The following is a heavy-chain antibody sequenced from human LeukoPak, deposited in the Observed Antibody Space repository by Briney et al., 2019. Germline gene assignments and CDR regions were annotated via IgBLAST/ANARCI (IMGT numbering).Heavy chain of an antibody. CDR2: ISWNSGYI. CDR3: AKDQNYDSSGYYDY. CDR1: GLTFDDYA. Sequence: GRSLRLSCAASGLTFDDYAMHWVRQAPGKGLEGVSGISWNSGYIGYADSVKGRFTISRDNAKNSLHLQMNSLRVEDTALYYCAKDQNYDSSGYYDYWGQGTLVTVSS. D-gene: IGHD3-22*01. V-gene: IGHV3-9*01. J-gene: IGHJ4*02.